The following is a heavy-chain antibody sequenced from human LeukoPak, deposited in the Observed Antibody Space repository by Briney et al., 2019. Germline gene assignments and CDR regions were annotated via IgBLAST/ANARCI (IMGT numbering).Heavy chain of an antibody. J-gene: IGHJ4*02. D-gene: IGHD2-15*01. Sequence: ASVKVSCKASGYTFTGYYMHWVRQAPGQGREWMGWINPNSGGTNYAQKFQGRVTMTSDTSISTAYMELSRLRSDDTAVYYCARSLGAHIVVVAAFDYWGQGTLVTVSS. CDR2: INPNSGGT. V-gene: IGHV1-2*02. CDR1: GYTFTGYY. CDR3: ARSLGAHIVVVAAFDY.